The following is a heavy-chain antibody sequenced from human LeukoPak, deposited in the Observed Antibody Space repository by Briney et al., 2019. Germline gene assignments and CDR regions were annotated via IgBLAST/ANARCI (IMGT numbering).Heavy chain of an antibody. CDR3: ARGRDGYNGDY. Sequence: GGSLRLSCAASGFTFTSYSMNWVRQAPGKGLEWVSSISTSGTYIYYADSVKGRFTISRDNAKNSLDLQMDSLRAEDTAVYYCARGRDGYNGDYWGQGTLVTISS. CDR1: GFTFTSYS. CDR2: ISTSGTYI. V-gene: IGHV3-21*01. J-gene: IGHJ4*02. D-gene: IGHD5-24*01.